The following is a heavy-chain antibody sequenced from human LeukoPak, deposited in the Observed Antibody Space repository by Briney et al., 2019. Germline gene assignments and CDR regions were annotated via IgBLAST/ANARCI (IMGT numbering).Heavy chain of an antibody. CDR1: GYSFTSYW. CDR3: ARFRVVPATNYYYGMDV. J-gene: IGHJ6*02. CDR2: IYPGDSDT. Sequence: GESLKISCKGSGYSFTSYWIGWVRQMPGKGLEWMGIIYPGDSDTRYGPSFQGQVTISADKSISTAYLQWSSLKASDTAMYYCARFRVVPATNYYYGMDVWGQGTTVTVSS. D-gene: IGHD2-2*01. V-gene: IGHV5-51*01.